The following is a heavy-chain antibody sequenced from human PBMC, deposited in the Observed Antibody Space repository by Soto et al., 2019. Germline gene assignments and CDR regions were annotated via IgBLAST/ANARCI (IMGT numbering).Heavy chain of an antibody. J-gene: IGHJ6*01. CDR3: ARDKDRQQLGGNYYYIMAV. D-gene: IGHD3-3*02. Sequence: QVQLVQSGAEVKKPGSSVKVSCKTSGGTFRTSAISWVRQAPGQGLEWMGGIMSVFPTPDYAQKFQGRVTSNADESTSTAYMELSSLRSEDTSVYYCARDKDRQQLGGNYYYIMAVWGQGTTVTVSS. CDR2: IMSVFPTP. CDR1: GGTFRTSA. V-gene: IGHV1-69*12.